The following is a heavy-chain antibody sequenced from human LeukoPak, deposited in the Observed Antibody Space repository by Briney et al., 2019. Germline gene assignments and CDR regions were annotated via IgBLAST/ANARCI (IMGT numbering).Heavy chain of an antibody. Sequence: SQTLSLTCTVSGGSVSSVGDYWNWIRQPAGKGLEWIGRIYVSGSTDYNPSLESRVSMSLDTSENQFTLKLSSVTAADTAVYYCARGGYYGAFDYWGQGTLVTVAS. D-gene: IGHD3-10*01. CDR1: GGSVSSVGDY. V-gene: IGHV4-61*02. J-gene: IGHJ4*02. CDR3: ARGGYYGAFDY. CDR2: IYVSGST.